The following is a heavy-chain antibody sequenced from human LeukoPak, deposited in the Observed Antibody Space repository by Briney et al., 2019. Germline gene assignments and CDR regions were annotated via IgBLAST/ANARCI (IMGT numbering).Heavy chain of an antibody. CDR3: ARDLGYSSSSSFDP. J-gene: IGHJ5*02. CDR2: ISAYNGNT. V-gene: IGHV1-18*01. D-gene: IGHD6-6*01. CDR1: GYTFTSYG. Sequence: ASVKVSCKASGYTFTSYGISWVRQAPGQGLEWMGWISAYNGNTNYAQKLQGRVTMTTDTSTSTAYMELRSLRSDDTVVYYCARDLGYSSSSSFDPWGQGTLVTVSS.